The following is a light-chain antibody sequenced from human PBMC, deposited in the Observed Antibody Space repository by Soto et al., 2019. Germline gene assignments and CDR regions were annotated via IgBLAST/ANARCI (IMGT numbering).Light chain of an antibody. CDR3: TSYVGSDIWV. CDR1: SSDVGAYKY. CDR2: EVS. V-gene: IGLV2-8*01. Sequence: QPALTQPPSASGSPGQSVTISCTGTSSDVGAYKYVSWYQQYPGKAPKLMIYEVSKRPSGVPDRFSGSKSGNTASLTVSGLQAEDEADYYCTSYVGSDIWVFGGGTKVTVL. J-gene: IGLJ3*02.